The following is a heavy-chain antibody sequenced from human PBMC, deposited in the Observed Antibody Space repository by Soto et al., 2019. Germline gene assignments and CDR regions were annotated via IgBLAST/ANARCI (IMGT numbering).Heavy chain of an antibody. CDR2: INAGNGNT. CDR3: ARGSGYYYWDDY. Sequence: QVQLVQSGAEEKKPGASVKDSCKASGYTFTSYAMHWVRQAPGQRLEWMGWINAGNGNTKYSQKFQGRVIITRDTSASTAYMELSSLRSEDTAVYYCARGSGYYYWDDYWGQGTLVTVSS. D-gene: IGHD3-22*01. J-gene: IGHJ4*02. V-gene: IGHV1-3*05. CDR1: GYTFTSYA.